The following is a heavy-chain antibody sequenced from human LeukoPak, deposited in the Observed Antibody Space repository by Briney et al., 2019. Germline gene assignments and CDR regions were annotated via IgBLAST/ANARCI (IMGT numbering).Heavy chain of an antibody. Sequence: GGSLRLSCAASGFTFDDYAMHWVRQAPGKGLEWVSGISWNSGSIGYADSVKGRFTISRDNAKNSLYLQMNSLRAEDTAVYYCAKMEIQLWLRPVYFDYWGQGTLVAVSS. CDR1: GFTFDDYA. CDR3: AKMEIQLWLRPVYFDY. CDR2: ISWNSGSI. D-gene: IGHD5-18*01. J-gene: IGHJ4*02. V-gene: IGHV3-9*01.